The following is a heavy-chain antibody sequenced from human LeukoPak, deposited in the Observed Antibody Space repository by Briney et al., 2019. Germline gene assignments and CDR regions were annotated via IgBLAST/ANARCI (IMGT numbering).Heavy chain of an antibody. CDR1: GFAVSTNS. Sequence: GGSLRLSCAASGFAVSTNSLSWVRQAPGKGLEWVSVIYSDGSTYYTDSVKGRFTISRDNSKNTLYLQVNSLRPEDTAVYYCARDQRSESYYPWGWFDPWGQGTLVTVCS. D-gene: IGHD1-26*01. CDR2: IYSDGST. J-gene: IGHJ5*02. V-gene: IGHV3-66*02. CDR3: ARDQRSESYYPWGWFDP.